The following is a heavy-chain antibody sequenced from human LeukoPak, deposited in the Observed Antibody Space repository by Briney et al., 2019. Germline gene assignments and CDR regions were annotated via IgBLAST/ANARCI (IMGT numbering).Heavy chain of an antibody. V-gene: IGHV4-30-4*01. CDR1: GYSISSGYY. CDR2: IYYSGST. J-gene: IGHJ3*02. D-gene: IGHD3-22*01. Sequence: SETLSLTCTVSGYSISSGYYWSWIRQPPGKGLEWIGYIYYSGSTYYNPSLKSRVTISVDTSKNQFSLKLSSVTAADTAVYYCARREGIYYDSSGKAFDIWGQGTMVTVSS. CDR3: ARREGIYYDSSGKAFDI.